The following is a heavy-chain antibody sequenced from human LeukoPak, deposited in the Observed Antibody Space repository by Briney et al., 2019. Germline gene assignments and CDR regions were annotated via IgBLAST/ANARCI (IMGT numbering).Heavy chain of an antibody. CDR3: AHRKVLRDFDY. CDR1: GFSLSTTGVG. Sequence: ESGPTLVKPTQTLTLTCTFSGFSLSTTGVGVGWIRQPPGKALEWLALIYWDDDKYYSPSLKSRLTITKDTSKNQVVLTMTNMDPVDTATYYCAHRKVLRDFDYWGQGTLVTVSS. CDR2: IYWDDDK. V-gene: IGHV2-5*02. J-gene: IGHJ4*02. D-gene: IGHD2/OR15-2a*01.